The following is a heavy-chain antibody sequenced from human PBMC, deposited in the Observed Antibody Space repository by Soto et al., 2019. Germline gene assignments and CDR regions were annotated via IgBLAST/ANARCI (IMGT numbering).Heavy chain of an antibody. CDR3: ARDQGFRVVINSNWFDP. V-gene: IGHV1-18*01. J-gene: IGHJ5*02. CDR2: ISAYNGNT. D-gene: IGHD2-21*01. Sequence: GASVKVSCKASGYTFSRYGIMWVRQAPGQGLEWVGWISAYNGNTNSAEKIRGRLTMTTDASTTTAYMELRSLRSDDTAIYYCARDQGFRVVINSNWFDPWGQGTLVTVSS. CDR1: GYTFSRYG.